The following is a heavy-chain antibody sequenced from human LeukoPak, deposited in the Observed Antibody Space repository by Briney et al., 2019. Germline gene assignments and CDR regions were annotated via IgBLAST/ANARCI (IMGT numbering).Heavy chain of an antibody. Sequence: SGESLKISCKGSGYSFISYWIGWVRQMPGKGLEWMGIIYPGDSDTRYSPSFQGQVTISADKSISTAYLQWSSLKASDTAMYYCARQFDSSGYSGWFDPWGQGTLVTVSS. V-gene: IGHV5-51*01. CDR3: ARQFDSSGYSGWFDP. CDR1: GYSFISYW. CDR2: IYPGDSDT. D-gene: IGHD3-22*01. J-gene: IGHJ5*02.